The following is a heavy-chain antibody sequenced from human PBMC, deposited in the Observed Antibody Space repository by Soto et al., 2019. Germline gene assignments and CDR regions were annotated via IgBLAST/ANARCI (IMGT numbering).Heavy chain of an antibody. J-gene: IGHJ5*02. CDR3: ARESYCGGDCYLSVWLDP. D-gene: IGHD2-21*01. CDR1: GGTFSSYT. Sequence: SGKVSCKASGGTFSSYTISWVRQAPGQGLEWMGRIIPILGIANYAQKFQGRVTITADKSTSTAYMELSSLRSEDTAVYYCARESYCGGDCYLSVWLDPWGQGTLVTVSS. V-gene: IGHV1-69*04. CDR2: IIPILGIA.